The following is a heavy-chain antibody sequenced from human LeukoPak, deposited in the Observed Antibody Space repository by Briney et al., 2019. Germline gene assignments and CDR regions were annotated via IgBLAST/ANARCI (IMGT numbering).Heavy chain of an antibody. CDR2: ISGSGGST. J-gene: IGHJ5*02. D-gene: IGHD2-15*01. CDR3: ARGAVVVAASNWFDP. CDR1: GFTFSSYA. V-gene: IGHV3-23*01. Sequence: GGSLRLSCAASGFTFSSYAMSWVRQAPGKGLEWVSAISGSGGSTYFADSVKGRFTISRDNSKNTLYLQMNSLRAEDTAVYYCARGAVVVAASNWFDPWGQGTLVTVSS.